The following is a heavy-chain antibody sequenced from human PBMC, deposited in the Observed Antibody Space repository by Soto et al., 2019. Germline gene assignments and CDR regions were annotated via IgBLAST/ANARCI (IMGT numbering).Heavy chain of an antibody. Sequence: QVQLVQSGAEVKKPGSSVKVSCKASGGTFSSYAISWVRQAPGQGLEWMGGIIPIFGTANYAQKFQGRVTITADESTSTAYMELSSLRSEDTAVYYCARDRLYYGSGSYYNVESDAFDIWGQGTMVTVSS. D-gene: IGHD3-10*01. CDR3: ARDRLYYGSGSYYNVESDAFDI. CDR2: IIPIFGTA. J-gene: IGHJ3*02. CDR1: GGTFSSYA. V-gene: IGHV1-69*12.